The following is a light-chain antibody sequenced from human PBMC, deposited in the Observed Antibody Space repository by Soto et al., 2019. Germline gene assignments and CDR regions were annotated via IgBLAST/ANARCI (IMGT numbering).Light chain of an antibody. Sequence: DIPMTQSPSSLSASVGDRVSITCRASQIINNYLNWYQQKPGKAPKLLIYAASTLEGGVPSRFSGSGSGTEFALTINSLQPEDFSTYFCQQSYTAPRTFGQGTTLEIK. J-gene: IGKJ2*01. CDR1: QIINNY. CDR2: AAS. CDR3: QQSYTAPRT. V-gene: IGKV1-39*01.